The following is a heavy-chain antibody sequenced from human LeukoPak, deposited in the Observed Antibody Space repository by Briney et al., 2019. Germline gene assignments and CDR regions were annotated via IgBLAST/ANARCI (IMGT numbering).Heavy chain of an antibody. D-gene: IGHD3-22*01. V-gene: IGHV4-34*01. CDR1: GGSFSGYY. CDR2: INDSGST. Sequence: PSETLSLTCGVYGGSFSGYYWSWIRQPPGKGLEWIGEINDSGSTNYNPSLKSRVTISVDTSKNQFSLNLSPVTAADTAVYYCATKYEGTYYYDSSAYSNWFDPWGQGTLVTVSS. CDR3: ATKYEGTYYYDSSAYSNWFDP. J-gene: IGHJ5*02.